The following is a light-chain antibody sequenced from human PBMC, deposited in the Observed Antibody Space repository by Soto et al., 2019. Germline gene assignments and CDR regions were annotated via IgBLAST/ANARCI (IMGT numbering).Light chain of an antibody. CDR1: QSISSW. J-gene: IGKJ1*01. V-gene: IGKV1-5*03. CDR3: QQHKTYSRT. CDR2: KAS. Sequence: DIQMTQSPSTLSASVGDRVTITCRASQSISSWLAWYQQKPGKAPQLLISKASSLESGVPSRFSGSGSGTEFTLTISSLQPDDFATYYCQQHKTYSRTFGQGTKVEIK.